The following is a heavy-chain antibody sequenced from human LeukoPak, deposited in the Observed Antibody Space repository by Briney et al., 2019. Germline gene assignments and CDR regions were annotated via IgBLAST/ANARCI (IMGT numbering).Heavy chain of an antibody. Sequence: SETLSLTCTVSGDSITTYYWSWIRQPPGKGLEWIGYIYYSGSTNYNPSLKSRVTISLDTSKNQFSLKLSSVTTADTAVYYCARGVVGAGGYFFEYWGQGTLVTVSS. CDR1: GDSITTYY. J-gene: IGHJ4*02. CDR2: IYYSGST. V-gene: IGHV4-59*01. D-gene: IGHD1-26*01. CDR3: ARGVVGAGGYFFEY.